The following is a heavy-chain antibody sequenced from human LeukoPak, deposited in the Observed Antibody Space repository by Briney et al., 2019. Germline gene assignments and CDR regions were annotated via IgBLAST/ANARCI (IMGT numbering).Heavy chain of an antibody. Sequence: SQTLSLTCAISGDSVSSNRVAWNWIRQSPTRGLEWLGRTYYRSKWNHDYGVFVRGRITIYADTSKNEFHLHLNSVTPEDTAVYYCAMDHWGDLYLDNWGQGTLVTVSS. CDR2: TYYRSKWNH. D-gene: IGHD7-27*01. CDR3: AMDHWGDLYLDN. J-gene: IGHJ4*02. CDR1: GDSVSSNRVA. V-gene: IGHV6-1*01.